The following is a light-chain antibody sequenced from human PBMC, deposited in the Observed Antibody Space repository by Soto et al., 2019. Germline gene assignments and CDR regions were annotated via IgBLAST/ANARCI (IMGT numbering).Light chain of an antibody. CDR2: EVT. Sequence: QSALTQPPSASGSPGQSVTISCTGTSSDVGTYNYVSWYQQHPGKAPKLMIYEVTKRPSGVPDRFSASKSGNTASLTVSGLQPEDEGDYYCSSYAGNNNLVFGGGTQLTVL. J-gene: IGLJ2*01. CDR3: SSYAGNNNLV. CDR1: SSDVGTYNY. V-gene: IGLV2-8*01.